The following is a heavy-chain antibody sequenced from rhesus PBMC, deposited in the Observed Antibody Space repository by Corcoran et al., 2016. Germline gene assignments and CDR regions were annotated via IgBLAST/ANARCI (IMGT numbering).Heavy chain of an antibody. CDR1: VGALSSNY. CDR3: ARLSTVDY. Sequence: QVHLQESGPGLVKPLETLSLTFAVSVGALSSNYLSWIPQAPGKGLEWIGYIYGSGSSTNYNPSLKSRVTLSVDTSKNQLSLKLSSVTAADTAVYYCARLSTVDYWGQGVLVTVSS. D-gene: IGHD2-15*01. CDR2: IYGSGSST. V-gene: IGHV4S11*01. J-gene: IGHJ4*01.